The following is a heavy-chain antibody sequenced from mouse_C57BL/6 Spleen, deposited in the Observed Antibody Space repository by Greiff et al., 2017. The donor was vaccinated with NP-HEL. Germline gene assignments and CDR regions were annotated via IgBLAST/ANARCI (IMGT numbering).Heavy chain of an antibody. D-gene: IGHD1-1*01. CDR1: GYTFTSYW. CDR2: IHPNSGST. CDR3: ARYHYYYGSSYLYWYFDV. Sequence: QVQLQQPGAELVKPGASVKLSCKASGYTFTSYWMHWVKQRPGQGLEWIGMIHPNSGSTNYNEKFKSKATLTVDKSSSTAYMQLSSLTSEDSAVYYCARYHYYYGSSYLYWYFDVWGTGTTVTVSS. J-gene: IGHJ1*03. V-gene: IGHV1-64*01.